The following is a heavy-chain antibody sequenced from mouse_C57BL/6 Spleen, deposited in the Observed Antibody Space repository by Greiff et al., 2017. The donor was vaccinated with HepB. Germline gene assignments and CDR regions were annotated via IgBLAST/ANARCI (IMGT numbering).Heavy chain of an antibody. CDR2: IWTGGGT. Sequence: QVQLKESGPGLVAPSQSLSITCTVSGFSLTSYAISWVRQPPGKGLEWLGVIWTGGGTNYNSALNSRLSISKDNSKSQVFLKMNSLQTDDTARYYCARNPPSSSYAIDYWGQGTSVTVAS. D-gene: IGHD1-1*01. CDR3: ARNPPSSSYAIDY. J-gene: IGHJ4*01. V-gene: IGHV2-9-1*01. CDR1: GFSLTSYA.